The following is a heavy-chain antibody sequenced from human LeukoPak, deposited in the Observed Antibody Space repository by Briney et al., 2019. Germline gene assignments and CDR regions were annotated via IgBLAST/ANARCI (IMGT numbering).Heavy chain of an antibody. CDR1: GFTFSDYY. D-gene: IGHD5-18*01. J-gene: IGHJ3*02. CDR2: ISSSSSYI. V-gene: IGHV3-11*06. CDR3: ARAPIYSYGLPYAFDI. Sequence: GGSLRLSCAASGFTFSDYYMSWIRQAPGKGLEWVSSISSSSSYIYYADSVKGRFTISRDNAKNSLYLQMNSLRAEDTAVYYCARAPIYSYGLPYAFDIWGQGTMVTVSS.